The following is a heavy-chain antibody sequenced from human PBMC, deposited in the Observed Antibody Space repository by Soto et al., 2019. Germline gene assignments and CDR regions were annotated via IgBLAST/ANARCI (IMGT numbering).Heavy chain of an antibody. D-gene: IGHD3-10*01. CDR3: TTVGYYYGSGNDY. CDR1: GFTFINAW. J-gene: IGHJ4*02. V-gene: IGHV3-15*01. Sequence: GGSLRLSCAASGFTFINAWMSWVRQAPGKGLEWVGRIKSKTDGGTTDYAAPVKGRFTISRDDSKNTLYLQMNSLKTEDTAVYYCTTVGYYYGSGNDYWGQGTLVTVSS. CDR2: IKSKTDGGTT.